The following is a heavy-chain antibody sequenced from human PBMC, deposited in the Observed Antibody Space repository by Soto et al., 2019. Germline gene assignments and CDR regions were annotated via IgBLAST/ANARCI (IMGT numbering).Heavy chain of an antibody. Sequence: SVKVSCKGSGFTFTSSAVQWVRQARGQRLEWIGWIVVGSGNTNYAQKFQERVTITRDMSTSTAYMELSSLRSEDTAVYYCAAIGLMATNPDYYFDYWGQGTLVTVSS. J-gene: IGHJ4*02. V-gene: IGHV1-58*01. D-gene: IGHD1-26*01. CDR1: GFTFTSSA. CDR2: IVVGSGNT. CDR3: AAIGLMATNPDYYFDY.